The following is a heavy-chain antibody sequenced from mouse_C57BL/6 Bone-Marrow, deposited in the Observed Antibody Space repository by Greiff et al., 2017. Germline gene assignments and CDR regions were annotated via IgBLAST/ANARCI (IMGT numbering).Heavy chain of an antibody. J-gene: IGHJ2*01. Sequence: EVKLMESGAELVRPGASVKLSCTASGFNIKDDYMHWVKQRPEQGLEWIGWIDPENGDTEYASKFQGKATITADTSSNTAYLQLSSLTSEDTAVYYCTLGNFDHWGQGTTLTVTS. V-gene: IGHV14-4*01. CDR1: GFNIKDDY. CDR2: IDPENGDT. CDR3: TLGNFDH.